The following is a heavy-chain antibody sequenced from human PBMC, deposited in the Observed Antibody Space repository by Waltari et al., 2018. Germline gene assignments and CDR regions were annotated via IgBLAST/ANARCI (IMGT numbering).Heavy chain of an antibody. CDR1: GFTFSSYG. CDR3: EWLQPEGVDY. Sequence: QVQLVESGGGVVQPGRSLRLSCAASGFTFSSYGMHWVRQAPGKGLEWVAVISYDGSNKYYADSVKGRFTISRDNSKNTLYLQMNSLRAEDTAVYYCEWLQPEGVDYWGQGTLVTVSS. V-gene: IGHV3-30*03. J-gene: IGHJ4*02. CDR2: ISYDGSNK. D-gene: IGHD5-12*01.